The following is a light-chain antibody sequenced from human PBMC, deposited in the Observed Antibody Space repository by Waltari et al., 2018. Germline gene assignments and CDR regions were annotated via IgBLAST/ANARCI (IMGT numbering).Light chain of an antibody. V-gene: IGLV4-69*01. CDR2: LISDGSH. CDR3: QTWDTGSWV. J-gene: IGLJ3*02. CDR1: SGPSSHA. Sequence: QLVLTQSPSASASLGASVKLTCTLSSGPSSHAIAWLQQQPEKGPRYLMKLISDGSHTNGDGIPDRFSGSSSGAERYLTISSLQSEDEADYYCQTWDTGSWVFGGGTKLTVL.